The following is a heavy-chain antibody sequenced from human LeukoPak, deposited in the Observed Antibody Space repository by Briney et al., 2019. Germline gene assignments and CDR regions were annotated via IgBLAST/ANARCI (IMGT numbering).Heavy chain of an antibody. CDR1: GFTFSSYA. CDR2: ISYDGSNK. Sequence: GRSLRLSCAASGFTFSSYAMHWVRQAPGKGLEWVAVISYDGSNKYYADSVKGRFTISRDNSKNTLYLQMNSLRAEDTAVYYCARYYDILTGSEYYFDYWGQGTLVTVSS. V-gene: IGHV3-30-3*01. CDR3: ARYYDILTGSEYYFDY. D-gene: IGHD3-9*01. J-gene: IGHJ4*02.